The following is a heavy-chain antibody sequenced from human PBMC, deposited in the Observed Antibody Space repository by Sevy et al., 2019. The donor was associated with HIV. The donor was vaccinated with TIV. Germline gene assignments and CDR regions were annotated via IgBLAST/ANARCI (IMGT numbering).Heavy chain of an antibody. CDR2: IHYSRGT. J-gene: IGHJ6*02. Sequence: SETLSLTCTVSGGSISGDVYFWTWIRQHPGKGLEWIGYIHYSRGTDYNPSLKSRVTISVDTSKNQISLNMRSVTAADTAVYYCVRDSCKSTSCQNWGYYGMDVWGQGTTVTVSS. CDR1: GGSISGDVYF. V-gene: IGHV4-31*03. CDR3: VRDSCKSTSCQNWGYYGMDV. D-gene: IGHD2-2*01.